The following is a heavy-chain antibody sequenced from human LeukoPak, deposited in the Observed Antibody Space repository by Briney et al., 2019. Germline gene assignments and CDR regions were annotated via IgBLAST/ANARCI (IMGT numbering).Heavy chain of an antibody. CDR2: IYYSGST. V-gene: IGHV4-59*12. J-gene: IGHJ5*02. Sequence: PSETLSLTCTVSGGSISSYYWSWIRQPPGKGLEWIGYIYYSGSTNYNPSLKSRVTISVDTSKNQFSLKLSSVTAADMAVYYCARDSGYSSGWFVDWFDPWGQGTLVTVSS. D-gene: IGHD6-19*01. CDR3: ARDSGYSSGWFVDWFDP. CDR1: GGSISSYY.